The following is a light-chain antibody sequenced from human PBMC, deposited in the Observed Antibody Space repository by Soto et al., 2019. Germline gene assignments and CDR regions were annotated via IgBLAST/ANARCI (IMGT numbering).Light chain of an antibody. CDR2: HAS. CDR1: QNVSTF. Sequence: EIVLTQSPATLSLSPGERATLSCRASQNVSTFFAWYQQKPGQAPRLLIYHASTRATDIPARFSGSASGTEFTLTISSLQSEDFAVYYCQQYDNWPRTFGQGTKVDIK. J-gene: IGKJ1*01. CDR3: QQYDNWPRT. V-gene: IGKV3-15*01.